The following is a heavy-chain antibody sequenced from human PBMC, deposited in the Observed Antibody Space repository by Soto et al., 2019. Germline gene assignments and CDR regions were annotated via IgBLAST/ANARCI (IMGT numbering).Heavy chain of an antibody. Sequence: EVQLVESGGGLVQPGGSLRLSCAASGFTFSSYSMNWVRQAPGKGLEWVSYISSSSSTIYYADSVKGRFTNPRENAKTSIYRQINGRRDKNTAVYYGAETGLPTHFNYWAQGTLVTFSA. V-gene: IGHV3-48*02. CDR2: ISSSSSTI. CDR3: AETGLPTHFNY. J-gene: IGHJ4*02. CDR1: GFTFSSYS. D-gene: IGHD2-15*01.